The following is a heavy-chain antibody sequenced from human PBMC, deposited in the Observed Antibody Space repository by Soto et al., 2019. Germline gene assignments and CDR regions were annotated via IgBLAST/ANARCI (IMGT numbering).Heavy chain of an antibody. V-gene: IGHV1-24*01. J-gene: IGHJ3*02. Sequence: GGLVKVSCKVSGYTLTELSMHWVRQAPGKGLEWMGGFDPEDGEAIYAQKFQGRVTMTEDTSTDTAYMELSSLRSEDTAVYYCATDLRDILTGYYSKEYDAFDIWGQGTMVTVSS. CDR2: FDPEDGEA. D-gene: IGHD3-9*01. CDR1: GYTLTELS. CDR3: ATDLRDILTGYYSKEYDAFDI.